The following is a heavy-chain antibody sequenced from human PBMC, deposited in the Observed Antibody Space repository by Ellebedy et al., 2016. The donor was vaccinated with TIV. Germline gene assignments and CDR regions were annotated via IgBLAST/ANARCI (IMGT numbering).Heavy chain of an antibody. CDR2: IKQDGSEK. D-gene: IGHD1-26*01. Sequence: GESLKISXEVSGLAFKSYWMNWVRQAPGKGLEWVANIKQDGSEKYYVDSVKGRFTISRDNAENSLYLQMNSLRVEDTAIYYCASGGKSWFNPWGQGTLVIVSS. CDR3: ASGGKSWFNP. V-gene: IGHV3-7*01. CDR1: GLAFKSYW. J-gene: IGHJ5*02.